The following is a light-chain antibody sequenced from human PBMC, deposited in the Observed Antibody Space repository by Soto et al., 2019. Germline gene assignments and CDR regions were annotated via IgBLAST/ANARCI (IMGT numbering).Light chain of an antibody. CDR1: QSIGSW. CDR3: QQYHTYPLT. J-gene: IGKJ4*01. Sequence: DIQMTQSPSALSASVGDRVTISCRASQSIGSWLAWYQQKPEKAPKLPIFKASGLESGVPSRFSGSGSGTEFTLTITSLQPDDFATYYCQQYHTYPLTFGGGTKVEIK. V-gene: IGKV1-5*03. CDR2: KAS.